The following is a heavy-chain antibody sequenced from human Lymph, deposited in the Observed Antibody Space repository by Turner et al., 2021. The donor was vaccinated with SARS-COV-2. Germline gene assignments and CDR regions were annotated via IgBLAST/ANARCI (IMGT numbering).Heavy chain of an antibody. D-gene: IGHD6-13*01. V-gene: IGHV3-66*01. CDR3: ARMGAPRQQQVHGYFDY. CDR1: GFTVSSNY. J-gene: IGHJ4*02. CDR2: IYSGGST. Sequence: EVQLVESGGGLVQPGGSLRLSCAASGFTVSSNYMSWVRQAPGKGLEWVSVIYSGGSTYYADSVKGRFTISRDNSKNTLYLQMNSLRAEDTAVYFCARMGAPRQQQVHGYFDYWGQGTLVTVSS.